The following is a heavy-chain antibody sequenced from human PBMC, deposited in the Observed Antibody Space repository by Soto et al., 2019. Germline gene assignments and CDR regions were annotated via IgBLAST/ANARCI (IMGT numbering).Heavy chain of an antibody. J-gene: IGHJ6*03. D-gene: IGHD1-20*01. CDR2: ISSSSSYI. V-gene: IGHV3-21*01. Sequence: GGSLRLSCTASGFTFSSYSMNWVRQAPGKGLEWVSSISSSSSYIYYADSVKGRFTISRDNAKNSLYLQMNSLRAEDTAVYYCARVLLYNWNDVGLGGYYYYYMDVWGKGTTVTVSS. CDR3: ARVLLYNWNDVGLGGYYYYYMDV. CDR1: GFTFSSYS.